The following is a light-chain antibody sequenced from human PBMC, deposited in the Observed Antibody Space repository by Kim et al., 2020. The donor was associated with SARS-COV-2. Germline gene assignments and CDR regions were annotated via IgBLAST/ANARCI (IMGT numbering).Light chain of an antibody. J-gene: IGLJ2*01. CDR2: YDT. V-gene: IGLV3-21*04. Sequence: APGKTATITCGGDNIESESVHGYQQKSGQAPVLVISYDTDRPSGIPERFSASNSGNTATLTIRRVEAGDEADYYCQVWDSNSDQAVFGGGTQLTVL. CDR3: QVWDSNSDQAV. CDR1: NIESES.